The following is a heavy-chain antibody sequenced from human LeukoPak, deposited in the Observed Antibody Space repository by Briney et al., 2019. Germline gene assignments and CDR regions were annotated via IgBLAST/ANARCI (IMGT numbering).Heavy chain of an antibody. Sequence: GESVRLSCAASGFTFSSYAMSWVRQAPGKGLEWVAGLTGGGGNTCSADSVKGRFPISRDNSQNTMSLQMTSLRAEDAAVYYCVKFREIQHYNYHMDVWGKGTTVTVSS. CDR2: LTGGGGNT. J-gene: IGHJ6*03. CDR1: GFTFSSYA. V-gene: IGHV3-23*01. CDR3: VKFREIQHYNYHMDV.